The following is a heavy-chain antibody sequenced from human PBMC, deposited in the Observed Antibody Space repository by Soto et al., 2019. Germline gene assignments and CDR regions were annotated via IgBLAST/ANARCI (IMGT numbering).Heavy chain of an antibody. D-gene: IGHD5-12*01. CDR1: GFTFSSYW. J-gene: IGHJ6*02. V-gene: IGHV3-74*01. Sequence: GGSLRLSCAASGFTFSSYWMHWVRQAPGKGLVWVSRINSDGSSTSYADSVKGRFTISRDNAKNTLYLQMNSLRAEDTAVYYCAREDLVSDFVGYYGMDVWSQGTTVPVSS. CDR2: INSDGSST. CDR3: AREDLVSDFVGYYGMDV.